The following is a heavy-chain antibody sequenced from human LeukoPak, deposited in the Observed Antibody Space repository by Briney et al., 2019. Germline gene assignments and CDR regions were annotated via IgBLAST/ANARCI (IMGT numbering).Heavy chain of an antibody. J-gene: IGHJ4*02. CDR3: ARDPGTSNWYYFDY. V-gene: IGHV6-1*01. CDR2: TYFRSNWYN. D-gene: IGHD1-1*01. CDR1: GDSVSSNNAA. Sequence: SQTLSLTCAISGDSVSSNNAAWNWIRQSPSRGLEWLGRTYFRSNWYNDYAVSVKSRIHINPDTSKNQFSLQLNSVTPEDTAVYYCARDPGTSNWYYFDYWGQGTLVTVSS.